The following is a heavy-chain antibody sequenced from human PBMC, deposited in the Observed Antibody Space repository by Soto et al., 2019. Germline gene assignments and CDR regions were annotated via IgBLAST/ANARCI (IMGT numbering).Heavy chain of an antibody. CDR1: GFTFEDYA. J-gene: IGHJ3*02. Sequence: EVQLVESGGGLVQPGRSLRLSCAASGFTFEDYAMHWVRQAPGKGLEWVSGISWNSGSIGYTDSVKGRFTISRDNAKNSLYLQMNSLRAEDTALYYCAKDRRVSATLDAFDIWGQGTMVTVSS. D-gene: IGHD2-15*01. V-gene: IGHV3-9*01. CDR3: AKDRRVSATLDAFDI. CDR2: ISWNSGSI.